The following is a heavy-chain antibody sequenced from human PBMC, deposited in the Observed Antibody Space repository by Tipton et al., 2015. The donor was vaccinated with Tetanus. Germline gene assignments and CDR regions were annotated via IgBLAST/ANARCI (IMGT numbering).Heavy chain of an antibody. J-gene: IGHJ4*02. D-gene: IGHD3-22*01. Sequence: SLRLSCAASGFTFDDYAMHWVRQAPGKGLEWVANIKHDGSEKYYLDSVKGRFSISRDNAKNSLYLQMNSLRAEDTAVYYCASRPPYERFLGVFAFSGQGAVVTVPS. CDR3: ASRPPYERFLGVFAF. CDR2: IKHDGSEK. CDR1: GFTFDDYA. V-gene: IGHV3-7*01.